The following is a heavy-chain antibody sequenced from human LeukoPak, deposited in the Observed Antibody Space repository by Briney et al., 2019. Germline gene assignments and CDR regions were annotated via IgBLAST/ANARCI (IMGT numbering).Heavy chain of an antibody. CDR3: ARVLSPDYGDYNGYYYYYYGMDV. CDR1: GGSISSYY. CDR2: IYYSGST. J-gene: IGHJ6*02. Sequence: PSETLCLTCTVSGGSISSYYWSWIRQPPGKGLEWIGYIYYSGSTNHNPSLKSRVTISVDTSKNQFSLKLSSVTAADTAVYYCARVLSPDYGDYNGYYYYYYGMDVWGQGTTVTVSS. V-gene: IGHV4-59*01. D-gene: IGHD4-17*01.